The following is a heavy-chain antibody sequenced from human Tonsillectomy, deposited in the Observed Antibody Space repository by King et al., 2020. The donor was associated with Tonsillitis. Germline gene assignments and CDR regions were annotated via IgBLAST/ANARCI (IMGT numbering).Heavy chain of an antibody. V-gene: IGHV3-33*05. J-gene: IGHJ4*02. CDR2: ISYDGSNK. D-gene: IGHD1-26*01. CDR3: ARDRPEWELLGNYFDY. Sequence: VQLVESGGGVVQPGRSLRLSCAASGFTFSGYGMHWVRQAPGRGLELVAVISYDGSNKYYADSVKGRFTISRDNSKNTLYLQMNSLRAEDTAVYYCARDRPEWELLGNYFDYWGQGTLVTVSS. CDR1: GFTFSGYG.